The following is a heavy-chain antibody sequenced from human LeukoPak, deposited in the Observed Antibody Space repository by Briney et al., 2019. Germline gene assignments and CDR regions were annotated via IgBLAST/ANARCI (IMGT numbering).Heavy chain of an antibody. V-gene: IGHV1-69*06. D-gene: IGHD2-2*01. CDR1: GGTFSSYA. J-gene: IGHJ4*02. Sequence: SVTVTCKASGGTFSSYAISWLRQAPGQGLEWMGGIIPIFGTVNYAQKFQGRVTITADKSTSTAYMELSSLRSEDTAVYYYARVVPAAYFDYWGQGTLVTVSS. CDR3: ARVVPAAYFDY. CDR2: IIPIFGTV.